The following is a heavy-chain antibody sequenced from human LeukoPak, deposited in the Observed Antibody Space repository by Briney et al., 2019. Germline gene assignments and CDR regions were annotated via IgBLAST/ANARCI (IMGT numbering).Heavy chain of an antibody. V-gene: IGHV3-30*18. CDR1: GFTFSSYG. Sequence: GGSLRLSCAASGFTFSSYGMHWVRQAPGKGLEWVAVISYDGSNKYYADSVKGRFTISRDNSKNTLYLQMNSLRAEDTAAYYCAKGHAFDIWGQGTMVTVSS. J-gene: IGHJ3*02. CDR3: AKGHAFDI. CDR2: ISYDGSNK.